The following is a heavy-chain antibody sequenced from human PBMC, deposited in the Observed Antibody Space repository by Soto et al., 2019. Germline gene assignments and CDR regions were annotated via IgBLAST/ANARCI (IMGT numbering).Heavy chain of an antibody. CDR2: ITYDGSKK. CDR1: GFRFSGYA. V-gene: IGHV3-30-3*01. CDR3: ARAVYYDSSGYYGSAFDI. Sequence: GGSLRLSCAASGFRFSGYAMHWVRQAPGKGLEWVALITYDGSKKYYADSVKGRLTISRDNSKNTLYLQMNSLRPDDTALYYCARAVYYDSSGYYGSAFDIWGQGTMVTGSS. J-gene: IGHJ3*02. D-gene: IGHD3-22*01.